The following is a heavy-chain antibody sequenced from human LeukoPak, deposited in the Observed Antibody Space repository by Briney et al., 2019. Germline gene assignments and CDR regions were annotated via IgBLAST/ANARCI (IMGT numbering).Heavy chain of an antibody. D-gene: IGHD3-22*01. J-gene: IGHJ4*02. CDR2: ISYDGSNK. CDR1: GFTFSSYA. Sequence: PGRSLRLSCAASGFTFSSYAMHWVRQAPGKGLEWVAVISYDGSNKYYADSVKGRFTISRDNSKNTLYLQMNSLRAEDTAVYYCAKGLATTITMIVVAPFDYWGQGTLVTVSS. V-gene: IGHV3-30*04. CDR3: AKGLATTITMIVVAPFDY.